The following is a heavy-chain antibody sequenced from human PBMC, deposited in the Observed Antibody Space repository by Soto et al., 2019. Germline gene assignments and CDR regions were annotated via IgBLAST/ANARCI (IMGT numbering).Heavy chain of an antibody. D-gene: IGHD6-13*01. V-gene: IGHV1-69*13. CDR3: ARIGEAAAGTISYYGMDV. J-gene: IGHJ6*02. Sequence: SVNVSCKASGGTFSSYAISWVRQAPGQGLEWMGGIIPIFGTANYAQKFQGRVTITADESTSTAYMELSSLRSEDTAVYYCARIGEAAAGTISYYGMDVWGQGTTVTVSS. CDR2: IIPIFGTA. CDR1: GGTFSSYA.